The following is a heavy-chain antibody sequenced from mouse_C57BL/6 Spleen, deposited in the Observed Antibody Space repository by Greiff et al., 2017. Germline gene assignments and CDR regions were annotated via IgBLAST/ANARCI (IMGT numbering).Heavy chain of an antibody. Sequence: QVQLKESGPGLVAPSQSLSITCTVSGFSLTSYGVSWVRQPPGKGLEWLGVLWGDGSTNYHSALISRLSISKDNSKSQVFLKLNSLQTDDTATYYCAGIYYDYAWFAYWGQGTLVTVSA. D-gene: IGHD2-4*01. CDR1: GFSLTSYG. CDR3: AGIYYDYAWFAY. V-gene: IGHV2-3*01. J-gene: IGHJ3*01. CDR2: LWGDGST.